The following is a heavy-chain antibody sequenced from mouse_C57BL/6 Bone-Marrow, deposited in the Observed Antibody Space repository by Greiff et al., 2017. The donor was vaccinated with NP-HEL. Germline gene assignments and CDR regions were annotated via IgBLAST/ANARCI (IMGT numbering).Heavy chain of an antibody. J-gene: IGHJ2*01. CDR1: GYTFTDYY. CDR3: ARWLPFFDY. D-gene: IGHD2-2*01. Sequence: VQLHQSGPELVKPGASVKISCKASGYTFTDYYMNWVKQSHGKSLEWIGDINPNNGGTSYNQKFKGKATLTVDKSSSTAYMELRSLTSEDSAVYYCARWLPFFDYWGQGTTLTVSS. CDR2: INPNNGGT. V-gene: IGHV1-26*01.